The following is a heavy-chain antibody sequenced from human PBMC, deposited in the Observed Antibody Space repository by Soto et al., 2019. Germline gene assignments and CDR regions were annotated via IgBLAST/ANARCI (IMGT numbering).Heavy chain of an antibody. Sequence: GGSLRLSCAASGFTFSSYGMHWVRQAPGKGLEWVAVISYDGSNKYYADSVKGRFTISRDNSKNTLYLQMNSLRAEDTAVYYCAKGASYYDFWSGYWGDYYYYGMDVWGQGTTVTVSS. V-gene: IGHV3-30*18. CDR3: AKGASYYDFWSGYWGDYYYYGMDV. CDR1: GFTFSSYG. D-gene: IGHD3-3*01. J-gene: IGHJ6*02. CDR2: ISYDGSNK.